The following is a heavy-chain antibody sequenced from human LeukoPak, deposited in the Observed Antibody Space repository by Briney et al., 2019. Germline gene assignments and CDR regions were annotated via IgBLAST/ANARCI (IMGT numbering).Heavy chain of an antibody. Sequence: PSETLSLTCTVSGGSISSYYWSWIRQPPGKGLEWIGYIYYSGSTNYNPSLKSRVTMSVDTSKNQFSLKLSSVTAADTAVYYCARLHYDFWEYYFDYWGQGTLVTVSS. CDR3: ARLHYDFWEYYFDY. CDR1: GGSISSYY. D-gene: IGHD3-3*01. J-gene: IGHJ4*02. V-gene: IGHV4-59*12. CDR2: IYYSGST.